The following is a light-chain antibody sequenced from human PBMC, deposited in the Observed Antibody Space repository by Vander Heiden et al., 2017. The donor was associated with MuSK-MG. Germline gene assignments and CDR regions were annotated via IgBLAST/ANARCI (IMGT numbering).Light chain of an antibody. CDR2: LEGSGSY. J-gene: IGLJ3*02. CDR3: ETWVSNTWV. V-gene: IGLV4-60*03. Sequence: QPVLTQSSSASASLGSSVKLSCTLSSGHSNYIIAWHQHQPGKAPRFLMRLEGSGSYNKGSGVPDRFSGSSSGADRYLTISNLQSEDEADYYCETWVSNTWVFGGGTKLTV. CDR1: SGHSNYI.